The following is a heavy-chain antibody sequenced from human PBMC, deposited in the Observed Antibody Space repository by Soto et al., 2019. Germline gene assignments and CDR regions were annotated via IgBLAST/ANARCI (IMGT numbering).Heavy chain of an antibody. Sequence: ASVKVSCKASGYTFTSYYMHWVRQAPGQGLEWMGIINPSGGSTSYAQKFQGRVTMTRDTSTSTVYMELSSLRSEDTAVYYCASGGLGYCSSTSCRTIGYWGQGTLVTV. D-gene: IGHD2-2*01. J-gene: IGHJ4*02. CDR1: GYTFTSYY. V-gene: IGHV1-46*01. CDR2: INPSGGST. CDR3: ASGGLGYCSSTSCRTIGY.